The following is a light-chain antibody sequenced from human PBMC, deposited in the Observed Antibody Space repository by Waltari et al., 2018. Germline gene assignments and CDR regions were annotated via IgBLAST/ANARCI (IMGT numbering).Light chain of an antibody. CDR2: AAS. CDR1: LGISVY. Sequence: DIQMTQSPSSVSASVGDRVTITCRASLGISVYLAWFRQKPGKAPESLIYAASSLESGVSSRFSGSGSGTDFSLTISSLQPEDSATYYCQQYNGYPLAFGQGTRLEIK. CDR3: QQYNGYPLA. J-gene: IGKJ5*01. V-gene: IGKV1-16*01.